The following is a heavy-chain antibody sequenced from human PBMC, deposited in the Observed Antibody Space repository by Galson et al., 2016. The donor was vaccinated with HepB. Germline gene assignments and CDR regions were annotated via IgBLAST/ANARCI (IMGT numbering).Heavy chain of an antibody. CDR3: ARDEYGTTSGMDV. CDR1: GYTFIGYY. D-gene: IGHD4-17*01. J-gene: IGHJ6*02. Sequence: SVKVSCKASGYTFIGYYIHWVRQVPGLGLEWMRWINPNSGGTTYSQKFQGWVTMTRDTSISTAYMELSRLRSDDTAVHYCARDEYGTTSGMDVWGQGTTVTVSS. CDR2: INPNSGGT. V-gene: IGHV1-2*04.